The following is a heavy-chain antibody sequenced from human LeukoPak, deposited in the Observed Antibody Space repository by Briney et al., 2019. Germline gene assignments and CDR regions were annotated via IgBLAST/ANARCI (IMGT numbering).Heavy chain of an antibody. CDR1: GFTFSNAW. Sequence: KTGGSLRLSYAASGFTFSNAWMSWVRQAPGKGLEWVGRIKSKTDGGTTDYAAPVKGRFTISRDDSKNTLYLQMNSLKTEDTAVYYCARGGFSGSYPGVDWGQGTMVTVSS. D-gene: IGHD1-26*01. CDR2: IKSKTDGGTT. CDR3: ARGGFSGSYPGVD. J-gene: IGHJ3*01. V-gene: IGHV3-15*01.